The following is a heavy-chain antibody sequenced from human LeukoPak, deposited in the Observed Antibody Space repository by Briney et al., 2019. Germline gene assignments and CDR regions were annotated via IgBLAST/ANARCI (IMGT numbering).Heavy chain of an antibody. V-gene: IGHV4-34*01. CDR2: INHSGST. Sequence: SETLSLTCAVYGGSFSGYYWSWIRQPPGKGLEWIGEINHSGSTNYNPSLKSRVTISVDTSKNQFSLKLSSVTAADTAVYYRARGLLYGDDDYWGQGTLVTVSS. J-gene: IGHJ4*02. CDR3: ARGLLYGDDDY. CDR1: GGSFSGYY. D-gene: IGHD4-17*01.